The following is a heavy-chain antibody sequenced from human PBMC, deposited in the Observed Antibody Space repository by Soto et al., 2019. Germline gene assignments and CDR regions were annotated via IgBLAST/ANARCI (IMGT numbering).Heavy chain of an antibody. CDR1: GYSFTSYW. CDR3: ARRTYYYDSSGYYLESFAFDI. CDR2: IYPGVSDT. J-gene: IGHJ3*02. D-gene: IGHD3-22*01. V-gene: IGHV5-51*01. Sequence: GESLKISWKGSGYSFTSYWIGWVRQLPGKGLEWMGIIYPGVSDTRYSPSFQGQVTISADKSISTAYLQWSSLKASDTAMYYCARRTYYYDSSGYYLESFAFDIWGQGTMVTVSS.